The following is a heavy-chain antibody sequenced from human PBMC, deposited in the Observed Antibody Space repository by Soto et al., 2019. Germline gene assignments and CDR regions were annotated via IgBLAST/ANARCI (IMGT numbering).Heavy chain of an antibody. Sequence: SVKVSCKASGGTFSSYAISWVRQAPGQGLEWMGGIIPIFGTANYAQKFQGRVTITADESTSTAYMELSSLRSEDTAVYYCASSPGYDILTGYYRGPYNWFDPWGQGTLVTVSS. V-gene: IGHV1-69*13. D-gene: IGHD3-9*01. CDR1: GGTFSSYA. CDR2: IIPIFGTA. CDR3: ASSPGYDILTGYYRGPYNWFDP. J-gene: IGHJ5*02.